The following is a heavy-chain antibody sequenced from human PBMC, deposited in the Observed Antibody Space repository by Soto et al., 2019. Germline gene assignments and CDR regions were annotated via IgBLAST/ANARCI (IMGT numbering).Heavy chain of an antibody. CDR2: ISHGGTT. V-gene: IGHV4-31*03. CDR1: GGSITSGGYY. CDR3: AGVTLDRLGYNCWFDP. D-gene: IGHD5-12*01. Sequence: QVQLQESGPGLVKPSQTLSLTCSVSGGSITSGGYYWSWIRQHPGKGLEWIGYISHGGTTYYNPSLKSRVTISVDTSKNQFSLKLTSVTAADAAVYYCAGVTLDRLGYNCWFDPWGQGTLVTVSS. J-gene: IGHJ5*02.